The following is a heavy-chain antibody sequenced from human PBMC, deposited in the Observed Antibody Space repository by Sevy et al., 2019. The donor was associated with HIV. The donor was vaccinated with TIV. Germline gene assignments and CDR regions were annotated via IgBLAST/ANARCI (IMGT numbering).Heavy chain of an antibody. CDR3: ARAFLSSRDIVVVPAAMFLNKPQLEFDY. D-gene: IGHD2-2*01. J-gene: IGHJ4*02. CDR2: ISAYNGNT. V-gene: IGHV1-18*01. Sequence: ASVKVSCKAPGYTFTSYGISWVRQAPGQGLEWMGWISAYNGNTNYAQKLQGRVTMTTDTSTSTAYMELRSLRSDDTAVYYCARAFLSSRDIVVVPAAMFLNKPQLEFDYWGQGTLVTVSS. CDR1: GYTFTSYG.